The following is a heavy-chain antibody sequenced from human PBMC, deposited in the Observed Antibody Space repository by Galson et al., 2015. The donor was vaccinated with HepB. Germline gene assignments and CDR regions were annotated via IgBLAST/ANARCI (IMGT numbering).Heavy chain of an antibody. CDR3: AKDRSRDYYGSGSYYSLYSYGRDG. Sequence: SLRLSCAASGLTASNYAMSWVRQAPGKGLEWVAGISGSGSSTYYADSVKGRFTISRDNSKRTLYLQMNSLRGEDTAVYYCAKDRSRDYYGSGSYYSLYSYGRDGWGQGTTVTVSS. J-gene: IGHJ6*02. CDR1: GLTASNYA. V-gene: IGHV3-23*01. D-gene: IGHD3-10*01. CDR2: ISGSGSST.